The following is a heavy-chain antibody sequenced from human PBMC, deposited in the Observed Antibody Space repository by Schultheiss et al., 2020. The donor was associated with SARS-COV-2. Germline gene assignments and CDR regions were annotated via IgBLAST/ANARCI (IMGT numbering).Heavy chain of an antibody. Sequence: GGSLRLSCAASGFTFSSSWMHWVCQAPEKGLEWVADIKCDGSEKYYVDSVKGRLTISRDNAKNSLYLQVNSLRAEDMTVYYCVRGRRSITFGGVIVDNWFDPWGQGTLVTVSS. D-gene: IGHD3-16*02. CDR1: GFTFSSSW. CDR3: VRGRRSITFGGVIVDNWFDP. V-gene: IGHV3-52*01. CDR2: IKCDGSEK. J-gene: IGHJ5*02.